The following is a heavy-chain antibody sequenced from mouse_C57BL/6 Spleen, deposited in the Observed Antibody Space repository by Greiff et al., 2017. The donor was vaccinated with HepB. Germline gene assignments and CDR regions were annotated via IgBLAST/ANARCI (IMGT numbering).Heavy chain of an antibody. CDR2: IWSGGST. CDR3: ARSSFYYGYDVAY. CDR1: GFSLTSYG. V-gene: IGHV2-2*01. J-gene: IGHJ3*01. D-gene: IGHD2-2*01. Sequence: QVQLKESGPGLVQPSQSLSITCTVSGFSLTSYGVHWVRQSPGKGLEWLGVIWSGGSTDYNAAFISRLSISKDNSKSQVFFKMNSLQADDTAIYYCARSSFYYGYDVAYWGQGTLVTVSA.